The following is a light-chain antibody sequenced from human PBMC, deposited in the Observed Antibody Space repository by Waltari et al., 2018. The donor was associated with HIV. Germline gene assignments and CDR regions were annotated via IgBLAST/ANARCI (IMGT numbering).Light chain of an antibody. V-gene: IGLV3-1*01. CDR1: DLGNKY. J-gene: IGLJ1*01. CDR2: QDS. Sequence: SFELTQSPSVSVSPGQSATISCSGVDLGNKYTSWYQQKSGQSPPLFIYQDSRRPSRIPVRFSGSNSGKTATLTISGTQPLDEADYYCQTWDSNTVLFGTGTKVTVL. CDR3: QTWDSNTVL.